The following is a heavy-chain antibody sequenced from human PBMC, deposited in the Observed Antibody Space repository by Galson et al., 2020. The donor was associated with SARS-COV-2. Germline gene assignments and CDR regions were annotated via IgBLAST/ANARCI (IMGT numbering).Heavy chain of an antibody. CDR3: ARGRYFDWPLDY. Sequence: GESLKISCAASGFTFSDYYMSWIRQAPGKGLEWVSYISSSDSTIYYADSVKDRFTISRDNAKNSLYLQMNSLRAEDTAMYYCARGRYFDWPLDYWGQGTLVTVSS. J-gene: IGHJ4*02. V-gene: IGHV3-11*01. D-gene: IGHD3-9*01. CDR2: ISSSDSTI. CDR1: GFTFSDYY.